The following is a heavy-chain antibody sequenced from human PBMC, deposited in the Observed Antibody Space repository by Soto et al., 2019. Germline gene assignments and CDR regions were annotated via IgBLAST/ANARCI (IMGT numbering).Heavy chain of an antibody. Sequence: GASVKVSCKASGGTFSSYTISWVRQAPGQGLEWMGRIIPILGIANYAQKFQGRVTITADKSTSTAYMELSSLRSEDTAVYYCARADVDTAMVPWGQGTLVTVSS. CDR2: IIPILGIA. D-gene: IGHD5-18*01. CDR3: ARADVDTAMVP. V-gene: IGHV1-69*02. J-gene: IGHJ5*02. CDR1: GGTFSSYT.